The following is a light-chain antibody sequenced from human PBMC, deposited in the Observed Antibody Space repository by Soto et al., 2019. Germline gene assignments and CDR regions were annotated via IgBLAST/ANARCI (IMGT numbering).Light chain of an antibody. V-gene: IGLV2-14*01. CDR1: TSDVGRYNY. J-gene: IGLJ1*01. CDR2: DVS. CDR3: NSYTSSSTYV. Sequence: QSALTQPASVSGSPGQSITISCTGTTSDVGRYNYVSWYQQHPGKAPKLIIYDVSNRPSGVSNRFSGSKSGNTASLTISGLQAEDEADYCCNSYTSSSTYVFGTGTKVTVL.